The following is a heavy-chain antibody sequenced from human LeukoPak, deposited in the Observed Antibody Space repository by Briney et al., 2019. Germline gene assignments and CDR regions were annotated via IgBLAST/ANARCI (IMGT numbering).Heavy chain of an antibody. J-gene: IGHJ4*02. D-gene: IGHD6-13*01. Sequence: GGSLRLSCAASGFTFSSYAMSWVRQAPGKGLEWVSAISGSGGSTYYADSVKGRFTISRDNSKNTLYLQMNSLRAEDTAVYYCAKAFLSGDISSQAFWGQGTLVTVSS. CDR1: GFTFSSYA. V-gene: IGHV3-23*01. CDR2: ISGSGGST. CDR3: AKAFLSGDISSQAF.